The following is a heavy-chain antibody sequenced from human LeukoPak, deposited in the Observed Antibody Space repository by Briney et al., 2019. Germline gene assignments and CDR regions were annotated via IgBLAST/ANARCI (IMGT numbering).Heavy chain of an antibody. J-gene: IGHJ4*02. CDR2: ISGSGGST. V-gene: IGHV3-23*01. CDR3: AKALHIVVVTAPFDY. CDR1: GFTFSSYA. Sequence: GGSLRLSCAASGFTFSSYAMSWVRQAPGKGLEWVSAISGSGGSTCYADSVKGRFTISRDNSKNTLYLQMNSLRAEDTAVYYCAKALHIVVVTAPFDYWGQGTLVTVSS. D-gene: IGHD2-21*02.